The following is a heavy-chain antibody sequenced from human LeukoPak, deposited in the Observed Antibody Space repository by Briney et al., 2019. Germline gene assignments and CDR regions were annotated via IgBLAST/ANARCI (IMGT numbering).Heavy chain of an antibody. Sequence: SETLSLTCSVSGVSIITYYWIWIRQPPAKGLEWMGFFSYSGSTKYSPSLKSRVTMSVDTSKNQFSLKLNSVTAADTAVYYCARMYSGTSYYFDYWGQGTLVTVSS. D-gene: IGHD1-26*01. CDR2: FSYSGST. CDR1: GVSIITYY. V-gene: IGHV4-59*01. CDR3: ARMYSGTSYYFDY. J-gene: IGHJ4*02.